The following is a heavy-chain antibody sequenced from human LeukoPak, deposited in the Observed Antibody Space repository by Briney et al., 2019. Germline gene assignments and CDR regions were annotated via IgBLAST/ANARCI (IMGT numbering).Heavy chain of an antibody. CDR1: GDSINNDNYY. J-gene: IGHJ4*01. D-gene: IGHD1-26*01. CDR3: ASVLQSGTYPSESDYYFDS. Sequence: PSETLSLTCYVSGDSINNDNYYWGWVRQSPGAGLEWLGSVYHNGHTIYTPSLKSRLTLSVDTSKNHFSLNLTSATAADTAVYFCASVLQSGTYPSESDYYFDSWGRGTLVTVTS. V-gene: IGHV4-39*02. CDR2: VYHNGHT.